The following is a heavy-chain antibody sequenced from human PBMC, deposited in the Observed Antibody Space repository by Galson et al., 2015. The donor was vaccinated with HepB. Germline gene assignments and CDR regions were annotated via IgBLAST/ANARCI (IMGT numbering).Heavy chain of an antibody. J-gene: IGHJ6*02. D-gene: IGHD1-1*01. CDR1: GGSISRYY. V-gene: IGHV4-4*07. CDR3: ARGGRNWEDSGFTYYYGMDV. Sequence: SETLSLTCSVSGGSISRYYWNRVRQAAGKGLEWIGRIYSSGSPNYNPSLKSRVTMSVDTSKNQFSLKLSSVTAADTAVYYCARGGRNWEDSGFTYYYGMDVWCQGTTVTVSS. CDR2: IYSSGSP.